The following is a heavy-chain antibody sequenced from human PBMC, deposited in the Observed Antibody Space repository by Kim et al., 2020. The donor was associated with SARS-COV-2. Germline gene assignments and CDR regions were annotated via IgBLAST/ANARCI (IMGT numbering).Heavy chain of an antibody. V-gene: IGHV4-59*01. CDR3: ARTVVGFGELSEGMDV. Sequence: SLKSRVTISVDTSKNQVSLKLSSVTAADTAVYYCARTVVGFGELSEGMDVWGQGTTVTVSS. J-gene: IGHJ6*02. D-gene: IGHD3-10*01.